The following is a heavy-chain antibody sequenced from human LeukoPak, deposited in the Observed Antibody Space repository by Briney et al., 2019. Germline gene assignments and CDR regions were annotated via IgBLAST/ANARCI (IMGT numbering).Heavy chain of an antibody. Sequence: GRSLRLSCAASGFTFSSRALHWVRQAPGKGLEWVAVISYDGSNKYYADSVKGRFTISRDNSKNTVYLQMNSLTAEDTAVYYCARDPSGRYYSNLDYWGQGTLVTVSS. CDR3: ARDPSGRYYSNLDY. CDR1: GFTFSSRA. V-gene: IGHV3-30*04. J-gene: IGHJ4*02. CDR2: ISYDGSNK. D-gene: IGHD1-26*01.